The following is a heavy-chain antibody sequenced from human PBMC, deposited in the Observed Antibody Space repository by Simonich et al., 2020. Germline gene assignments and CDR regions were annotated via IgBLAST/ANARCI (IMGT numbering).Heavy chain of an antibody. D-gene: IGHD5-12*01. CDR1: GGSISSYY. J-gene: IGHJ4*02. Sequence: QVQLQESGTGLVKPSETLSLTCTVSGGSISSYYWSWIRQPPGKGLEWIGYIHYSGSTNYNPSLKSRVTISLDTSKNQFSLKLSSVTAADTAVYYCARHDRWLQFYFDYWGQGTLVTVSS. CDR3: ARHDRWLQFYFDY. V-gene: IGHV4-59*08. CDR2: IHYSGST.